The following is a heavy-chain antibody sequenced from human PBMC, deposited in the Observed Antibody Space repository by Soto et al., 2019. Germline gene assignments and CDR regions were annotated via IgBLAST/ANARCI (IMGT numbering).Heavy chain of an antibody. D-gene: IGHD5-12*01. CDR1: GGAFGSYA. J-gene: IGHJ4*02. CDR3: TRHRGYSSGYWGQDF. CDR2: IIPMFDTI. V-gene: IGHV1-69*01. Sequence: QVQLVQSGAEVKKPGSSVKVSCKASGGAFGSYAINWVRQAPGQGLEWMGGIIPMFDTINYAQRFQGRVTVTADESTSTVYLELTRLKSEDTAMYYCTRHRGYSSGYWGQDFWGQGTLVTVSS.